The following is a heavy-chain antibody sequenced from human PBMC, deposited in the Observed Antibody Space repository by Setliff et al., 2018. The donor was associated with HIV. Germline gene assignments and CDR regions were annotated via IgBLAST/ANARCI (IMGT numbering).Heavy chain of an antibody. J-gene: IGHJ4*02. CDR1: GGSISGHY. CDR2: IYSSGST. CDR3: ARHSPSDY. V-gene: IGHV4-4*09. Sequence: SETLSLTCTVSGGSISGHYWSWIRQPPGRGLEWIGYIYSSGSTNFNPPLQSRVTISVDTSKNQFSLKLSSVTAADTAVYYCARHSPSDYWGQGALVTVSS.